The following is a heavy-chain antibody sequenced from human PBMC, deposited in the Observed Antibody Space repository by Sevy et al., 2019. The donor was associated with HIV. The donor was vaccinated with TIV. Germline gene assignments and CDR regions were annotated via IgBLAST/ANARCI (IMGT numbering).Heavy chain of an antibody. CDR2: INPNSGGT. J-gene: IGHJ4*02. CDR3: ARDRTGHTYYYDSSGYPLPNDY. CDR1: GYTFTGYY. D-gene: IGHD3-22*01. V-gene: IGHV1-2*02. Sequence: ASVKVSCKASGYTFTGYYMHWVRQAPGQGLEWMGWINPNSGGTNYAQKFQGRVTMTRDTSISTAYMELGRLRSDDTAVYYCARDRTGHTYYYDSSGYPLPNDYWGQGTLVTVSS.